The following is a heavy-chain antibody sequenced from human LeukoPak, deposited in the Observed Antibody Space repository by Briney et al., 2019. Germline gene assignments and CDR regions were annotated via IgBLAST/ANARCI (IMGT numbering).Heavy chain of an antibody. J-gene: IGHJ4*02. CDR1: GYTFTSYG. CDR2: ISAYNGNT. Sequence: GASVKVSCKASGYTFTSYGIGWVRQAPGQGLEWMDWISAYNGNTNYAQKLQGRVTMTTDTSTSTAYMELRSLRSDDTAVYYCARDLGSSSSGYYFDYWGQGTLVTVSS. D-gene: IGHD6-6*01. V-gene: IGHV1-18*01. CDR3: ARDLGSSSSGYYFDY.